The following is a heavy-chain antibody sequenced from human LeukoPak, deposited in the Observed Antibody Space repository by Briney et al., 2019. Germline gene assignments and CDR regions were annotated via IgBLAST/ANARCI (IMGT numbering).Heavy chain of an antibody. V-gene: IGHV1-8*01. CDR3: ARDLWPTAFDY. CDR2: MNPNSGNT. J-gene: IGHJ4*02. CDR1: GYTFTSYD. Sequence: ASVRVSCKASGYTFTSYDINWVRQAPGQGLEWMGWMNPNSGNTGYAQKFQGRVTMTRNTSISTAYMELSSLRSEDTAVYYCARDLWPTAFDYWGQGTLVTVSS. D-gene: IGHD2/OR15-2a*01.